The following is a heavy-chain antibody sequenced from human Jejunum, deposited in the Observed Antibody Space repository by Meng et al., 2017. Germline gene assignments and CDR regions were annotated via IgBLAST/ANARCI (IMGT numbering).Heavy chain of an antibody. V-gene: IGHV4-4*02. CDR2: IYHSGST. Sequence: QVHLQDAGRGLVKPSETLSLTCAVSGGSISSVYWWTWVRQSPGKGLEWIGEIYHSGSTNYNPSLKSRVTISVDKSKNQFSLKLTSVTAADTAVYYCARGGYYSFDYWGQGTLVTVSS. J-gene: IGHJ4*02. CDR1: GGSISSVYW. D-gene: IGHD5-18*01. CDR3: ARGGYYSFDY.